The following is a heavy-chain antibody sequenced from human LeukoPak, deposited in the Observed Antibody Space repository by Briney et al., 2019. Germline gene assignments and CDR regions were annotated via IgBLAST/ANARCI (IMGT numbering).Heavy chain of an antibody. V-gene: IGHV4-39*07. Sequence: SETLSLTCTVSGGSISSSSYYWGWIRQPPGKGLEWIGSIYYSGSTNYNPSLKSRVTISVDTSKNQFSLKLSSVTAADTAVYYCARTGQFGGGLDVQQMATKGYYFDYWGQGTLVTVSS. J-gene: IGHJ4*02. CDR1: GGSISSSSYY. D-gene: IGHD5-24*01. CDR2: IYYSGST. CDR3: ARTGQFGGGLDVQQMATKGYYFDY.